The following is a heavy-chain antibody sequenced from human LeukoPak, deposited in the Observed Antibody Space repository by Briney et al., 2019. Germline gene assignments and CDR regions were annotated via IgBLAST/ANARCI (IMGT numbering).Heavy chain of an antibody. CDR3: ARGLYYIDV. Sequence: PGGSLTGSCAASRFTFSTHTMAWVRQAPGKGLEWVSYISGGTSVIYYADSVKGRFTISRDNAKNSLYLQMNSLRTEDTAIYYCARGLYYIDVWGKGTALTVS. V-gene: IGHV3-48*01. J-gene: IGHJ6*03. CDR1: RFTFSTHT. CDR2: ISGGTSVI.